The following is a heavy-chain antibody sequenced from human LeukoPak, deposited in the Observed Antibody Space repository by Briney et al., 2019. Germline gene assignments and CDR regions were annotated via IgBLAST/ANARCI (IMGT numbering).Heavy chain of an antibody. J-gene: IGHJ4*02. CDR1: GFTVSSNY. D-gene: IGHD2-8*01. V-gene: IGHV3-53*01. CDR3: ARVLYSSYFDY. Sequence: PGGSLRLSCAASGFTVSSNYMSWVRQAPGKGLEWVSVIYSGGSTYYADSVKGRFTISRDNSMNTLYLQMNSLRAEDTAVYYCARVLYSSYFDYWGQGTLVTVSS. CDR2: IYSGGST.